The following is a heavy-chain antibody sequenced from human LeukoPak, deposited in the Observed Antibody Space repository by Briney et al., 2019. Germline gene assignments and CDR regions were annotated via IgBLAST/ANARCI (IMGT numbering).Heavy chain of an antibody. D-gene: IGHD3-10*01. CDR1: GYSISSGYY. V-gene: IGHV4-38-2*02. J-gene: IGHJ4*02. Sequence: SETLSLTCTVSGYSISSGYYWGWTRQPPGKGLEWIGSIYHSGSTYYNPSLKSRVTISVDTSKNQFSLKLSSVTAADTAVYYCARVLWFGELSIYYFYYWGQGTLVTVSS. CDR2: IYHSGST. CDR3: ARVLWFGELSIYYFYY.